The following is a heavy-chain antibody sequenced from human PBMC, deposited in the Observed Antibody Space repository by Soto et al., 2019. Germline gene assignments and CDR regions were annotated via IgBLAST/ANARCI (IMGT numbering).Heavy chain of an antibody. CDR1: GYTFTGYY. V-gene: IGHV1-2*04. CDR3: AREGDIVVVPAAIGGRGSFSGWFDP. J-gene: IGHJ5*02. D-gene: IGHD2-2*01. CDR2: INPNSGGT. Sequence: ASVKVSCKASGYTFTGYYMHWVRQAPGQGLEWMGWINPNSGGTNYAQKFQGWVTMTRDTSISTAYMELSRLRSDDTAVYYCAREGDIVVVPAAIGGRGSFSGWFDPWGQGTLVTVSS.